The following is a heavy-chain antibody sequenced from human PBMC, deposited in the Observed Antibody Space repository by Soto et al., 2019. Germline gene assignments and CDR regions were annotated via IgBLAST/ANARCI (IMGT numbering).Heavy chain of an antibody. CDR1: GGSFSGYY. Sequence: SETLSLTXAVYGGSFSGYYWSWIRQPPGKGLEWIGEINHSGSTNYNPSLKSRVTMSVDTSKNQFSLKLSSVTAADTAVYYCARGRTGTTPGYGMDVWGQGTTVTVSS. V-gene: IGHV4-34*01. D-gene: IGHD1-7*01. J-gene: IGHJ6*02. CDR3: ARGRTGTTPGYGMDV. CDR2: INHSGST.